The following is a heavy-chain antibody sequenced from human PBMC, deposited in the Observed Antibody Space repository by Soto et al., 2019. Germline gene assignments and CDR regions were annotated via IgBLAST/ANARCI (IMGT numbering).Heavy chain of an antibody. CDR1: GFSLSTSGMC. D-gene: IGHD6-19*01. V-gene: IGHV2-70*11. J-gene: IGHJ4*02. CDR3: ARIAVAGSNFLNEKDY. Sequence: SGPTLVNPTQTLTLTCTFSGFSLSTSGMCVSWIRQPPGKALEWLARIDWDDDKYYSTSLKTRLTISKDTSKNQVVLTMTNMDPVDTATYYCARIAVAGSNFLNEKDYWGQGTLVTVSS. CDR2: IDWDDDK.